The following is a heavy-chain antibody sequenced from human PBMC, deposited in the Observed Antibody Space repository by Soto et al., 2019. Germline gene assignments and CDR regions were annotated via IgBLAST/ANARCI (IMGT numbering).Heavy chain of an antibody. CDR2: INPSGGST. D-gene: IGHD3-16*02. CDR3: ARDYRPYHDDYGMDV. Sequence: GASVKVSCKACGYTFTSYYMHWVRQAPGQGLEWMGIINPSGGSTSYAQKFQGRVTMTRDTSTSTVYMELSSLRSEDTAVYYCARDYRPYHDDYGMDVWGQGTTVTVSS. CDR1: GYTFTSYY. J-gene: IGHJ6*02. V-gene: IGHV1-46*01.